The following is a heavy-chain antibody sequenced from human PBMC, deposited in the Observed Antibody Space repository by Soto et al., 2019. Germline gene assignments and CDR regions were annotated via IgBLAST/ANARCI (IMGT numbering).Heavy chain of an antibody. J-gene: IGHJ3*02. CDR2: FDPEDGET. D-gene: IGHD1-26*01. Sequence: ASVKVSCKVSGYTLTELSMHWVRQAPGKGLEWMGGFDPEDGETIYAQKFQGRVTMTEDTSTDTAYMELSSLRSEDTAVYYCAALVGATSADAFDIWGQGTMVTVSS. CDR1: GYTLTELS. V-gene: IGHV1-24*01. CDR3: AALVGATSADAFDI.